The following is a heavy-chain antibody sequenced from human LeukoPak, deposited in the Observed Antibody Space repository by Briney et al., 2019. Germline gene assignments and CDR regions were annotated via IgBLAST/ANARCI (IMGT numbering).Heavy chain of an antibody. CDR3: AKAKSGSYSPFDF. CDR2: LSGSGGST. CDR1: GFSFSNYA. J-gene: IGHJ4*02. Sequence: GGSLRLSCTASGFSFSNYAISWVRQGPGKGLEWVSGLSGSGGSTDYADSVKGRFTISRDNSWNTLYLQMNSLRAEDTAVYYCAKAKSGSYSPFDFWGQGTLLTVSS. D-gene: IGHD1-26*01. V-gene: IGHV3-23*01.